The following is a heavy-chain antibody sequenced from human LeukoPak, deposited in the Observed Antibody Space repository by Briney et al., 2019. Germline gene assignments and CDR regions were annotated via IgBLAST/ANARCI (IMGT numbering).Heavy chain of an antibody. J-gene: IGHJ3*02. D-gene: IGHD3-22*01. CDR1: GFTFSSYW. CDR3: AHYDSSGYHAFDI. CDR2: INSDGGTT. Sequence: GGSLRLSCAASGFTFSSYWMHWVRQPPGKGLVWVSRINSDGGTTSYADSVKGRFTISRDSAKNTLYLQMNSLRAEDTAVYYCAHYDSSGYHAFDIWGQGTMVTVSS. V-gene: IGHV3-74*01.